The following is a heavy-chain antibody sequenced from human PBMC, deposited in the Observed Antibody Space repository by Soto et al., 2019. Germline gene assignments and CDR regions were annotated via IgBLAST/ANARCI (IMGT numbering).Heavy chain of an antibody. CDR1: GFTFSSYA. D-gene: IGHD6-19*01. CDR3: AKTPYSSGFQGYFDY. J-gene: IGHJ4*02. Sequence: EVQLLESGGGLVQPGGSLRLSCAASGFTFSSYAMSWVRQAPGKGLEWVSAISGSGGSTYYGDSVKGRFTISRDNSKNTLYLQMNSLRAEDTAVYYCAKTPYSSGFQGYFDYWGQGTLVTVSS. V-gene: IGHV3-23*01. CDR2: ISGSGGST.